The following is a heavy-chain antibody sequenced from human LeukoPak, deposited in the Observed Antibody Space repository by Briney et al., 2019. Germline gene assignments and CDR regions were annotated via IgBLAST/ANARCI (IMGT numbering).Heavy chain of an antibody. CDR1: GVTFSSYE. CDR3: ASRDILTGPFDY. J-gene: IGHJ4*02. V-gene: IGHV3-48*03. D-gene: IGHD3-9*01. CDR2: ISSSGSTI. Sequence: GGSLRLSCAASGVTASGVTFSSYEMNWVRQAPGKGLEWISYISSSGSTIYYADSVKGRFTISRDNAKNSLYLQMNSLRAEDTAVYYCASRDILTGPFDYWGQGTLVTVSS.